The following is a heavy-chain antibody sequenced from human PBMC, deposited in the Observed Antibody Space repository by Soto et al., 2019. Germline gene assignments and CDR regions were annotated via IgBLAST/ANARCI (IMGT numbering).Heavy chain of an antibody. CDR2: ISGSGGST. Sequence: EVQLLESGGGLVQPGGSLRLSCAASGFTFSSYAMSWVRQAPGKGLEWVSAISGSGGSTYYADSVKGRFTISRDNSKNTLYLQMNSLRAEDTAVYYCAKARSAITMVRGVHDYWGQGTLVTVSS. J-gene: IGHJ4*02. D-gene: IGHD3-10*01. CDR3: AKARSAITMVRGVHDY. CDR1: GFTFSSYA. V-gene: IGHV3-23*01.